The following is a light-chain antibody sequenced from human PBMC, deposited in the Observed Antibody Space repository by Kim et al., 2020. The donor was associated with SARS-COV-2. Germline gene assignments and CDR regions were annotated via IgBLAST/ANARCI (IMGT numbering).Light chain of an antibody. J-gene: IGKJ4*01. V-gene: IGKV1-8*01. CDR1: HGISSY. CDR2: AAS. Sequence: STGDRGTITCRASHGISSYLAWYQQKPGRAPKLLIYAASTLQSGVPSRFSGSGAGTDFTLTISCLQSEDFATYYCQQYYSYPRVTFGGGTKVDIK. CDR3: QQYYSYPRVT.